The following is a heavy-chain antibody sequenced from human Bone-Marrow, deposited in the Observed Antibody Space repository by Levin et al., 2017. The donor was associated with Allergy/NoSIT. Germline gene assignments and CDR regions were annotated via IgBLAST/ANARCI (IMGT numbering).Heavy chain of an antibody. D-gene: IGHD5-24*01. CDR3: VRGQFSAFDI. CDR1: GAPIFASNVA. V-gene: IGHV6-1*01. CDR2: TYYRSRWSN. J-gene: IGHJ3*02. Sequence: SETLSLTCGLPGAPIFASNVAWNWIRQSPSRGLEWLGRTYYRSRWSNDFAVSVKSRITINPDTYKNQFSLQLNSVIPEDTAVYYCVRGQFSAFDIWGQGTVVTVSS.